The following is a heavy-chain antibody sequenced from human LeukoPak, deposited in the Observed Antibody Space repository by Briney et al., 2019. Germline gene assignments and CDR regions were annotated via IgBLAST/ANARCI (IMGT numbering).Heavy chain of an antibody. V-gene: IGHV4-34*01. Sequence: SETLSLTCAVYGGSFSGYYWSWIRQPPGKGLEWIGEINHSGSTNYSPSLKSRVTISVDTSKNQFSLKLSSVTAADTAVYYCARGGSSSAPVYYYGMDVWGQGTTATVSS. CDR3: ARGGSSSAPVYYYGMDV. D-gene: IGHD6-6*01. CDR2: INHSGST. CDR1: GGSFSGYY. J-gene: IGHJ6*02.